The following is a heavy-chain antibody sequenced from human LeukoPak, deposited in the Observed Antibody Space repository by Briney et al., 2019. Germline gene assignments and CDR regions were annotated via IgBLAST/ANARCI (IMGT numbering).Heavy chain of an antibody. CDR1: GFTFSSYA. Sequence: GGSLRLSCAASGFTFSSYAMSWVRQAPGKGLEWVSAISGSGGSTYYADSVKGRFTISRDNAKNTLYLQMNSLRAEDTAVYYCARSSGWYLYYFDYWGQGTLVTVSS. D-gene: IGHD6-19*01. V-gene: IGHV3-23*01. CDR2: ISGSGGST. J-gene: IGHJ4*02. CDR3: ARSSGWYLYYFDY.